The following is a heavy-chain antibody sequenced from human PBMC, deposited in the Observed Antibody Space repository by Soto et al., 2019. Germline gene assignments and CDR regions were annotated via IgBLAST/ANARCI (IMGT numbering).Heavy chain of an antibody. CDR3: TTDLGGGRRGQRLD. V-gene: IGHV3-15*07. Sequence: EVQLVESGGGLVKPGESLRLSCAASGFTFNNAWMNWVRQAPGKGLEWVGRIKSKTDGGTTNYAAPVKDRFTISRDDSQNTLYLQMNSLKTEDTAVYYCTTDLGGGRRGQRLDWGQGTLVTVSS. J-gene: IGHJ4*02. CDR1: GFTFNNAW. D-gene: IGHD6-25*01. CDR2: IKSKTDGGTT.